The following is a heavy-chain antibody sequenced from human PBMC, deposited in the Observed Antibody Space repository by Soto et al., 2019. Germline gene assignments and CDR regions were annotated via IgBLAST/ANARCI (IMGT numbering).Heavy chain of an antibody. V-gene: IGHV1-69*12. CDR3: ARFDGNRNTYYYYGMDV. J-gene: IGHJ6*02. Sequence: QVQLVQSGAEVKKPGSSVKVSCKASGGTFSSYAISWVRQAPGQGLEWMGGIIPIFGTANYAQKFQGRVTITVDESTSTAYMELSSLRSEDTAVYYCARFDGNRNTYYYYGMDVWGQGTTVTVSS. CDR1: GGTFSSYA. CDR2: IIPIFGTA. D-gene: IGHD2-15*01.